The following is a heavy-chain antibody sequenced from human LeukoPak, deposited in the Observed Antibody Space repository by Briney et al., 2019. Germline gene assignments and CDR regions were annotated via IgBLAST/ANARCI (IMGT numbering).Heavy chain of an antibody. D-gene: IGHD3-16*02. CDR1: GYTFSHYS. CDR3: VSGNDPDSTWENYRLDAFDI. V-gene: IGHV3-21*01. J-gene: IGHJ3*02. Sequence: GGSLRLSCAASGYTFSHYSVNWVRQAPGKGLEWVSSISSTSDYIYHADSVKGRFTISRDNTKGSLYLQMNSLRAEDTAVYYCVSGNDPDSTWENYRLDAFDIWGQGTTVIVSS. CDR2: ISSTSDYI.